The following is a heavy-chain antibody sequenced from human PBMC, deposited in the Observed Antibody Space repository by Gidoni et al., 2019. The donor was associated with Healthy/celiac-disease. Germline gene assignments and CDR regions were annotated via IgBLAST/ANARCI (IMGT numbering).Heavy chain of an antibody. CDR1: GFTFSSYG. D-gene: IGHD3-10*01. CDR2: IGYDGSNK. CDR3: ARGRTMVQGVINPYYYGMDV. Sequence: QVQLVESGGGVVQPGRSLRLSCAASGFTFSSYGMHWVRQAPGKGLERVAVIGYDGSNKYYADSVKGRFTISRDNSKNTLYLQMNSLRAEDTAVYYCARGRTMVQGVINPYYYGMDVWGQGTTVTVSS. V-gene: IGHV3-33*01. J-gene: IGHJ6*02.